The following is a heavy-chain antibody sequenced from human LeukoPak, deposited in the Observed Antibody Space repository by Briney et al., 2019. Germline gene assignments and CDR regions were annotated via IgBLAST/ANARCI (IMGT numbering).Heavy chain of an antibody. Sequence: GGSLRLSCAASGFTFSSYAMSWVRQAPGKGLEWVSAISGSGGSTYYAASVKGRFTISRDNSKNTLYLQMNSLRAEDTAVYYCAKDGSSSWYYYYMDVWGKGTTVTVSS. CDR1: GFTFSSYA. V-gene: IGHV3-23*01. D-gene: IGHD6-13*01. CDR3: AKDGSSSWYYYYMDV. CDR2: ISGSGGST. J-gene: IGHJ6*03.